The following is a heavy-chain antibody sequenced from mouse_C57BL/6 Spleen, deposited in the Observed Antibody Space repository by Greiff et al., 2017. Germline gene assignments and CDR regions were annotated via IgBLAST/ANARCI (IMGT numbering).Heavy chain of an antibody. Sequence: VKLQQSGAELVRPGASVTLSCKASGYTFTDYEMHWVKQTPVHGLEWIGAIDPETGGTAYNQKFKGKAILTADKSSSTAYMELRSLTSEDSAVYYCTRRYYGSSRYFDVWGTGTTVTVSS. D-gene: IGHD1-1*01. CDR1: GYTFTDYE. V-gene: IGHV1-15*01. J-gene: IGHJ1*03. CDR3: TRRYYGSSRYFDV. CDR2: IDPETGGT.